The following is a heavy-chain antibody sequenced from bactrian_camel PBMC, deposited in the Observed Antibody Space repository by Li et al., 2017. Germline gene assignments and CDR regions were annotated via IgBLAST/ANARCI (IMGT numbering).Heavy chain of an antibody. Sequence: VQLVESGGGSVQAGGALRLSCSYTYIYYCMGWFRQVPGKEREGVAFVYFGGGSTYYADSVKGRFTISQDKGKNTVYLLMNSLKPDDSGTYYCAYESGTTPDLCRRRGPGGYFGQGTQVTVS. J-gene: IGHJ4*01. CDR1: YTYIYYC. CDR2: VYFGGGST. V-gene: IGHV3S40*01. D-gene: IGHD7*01.